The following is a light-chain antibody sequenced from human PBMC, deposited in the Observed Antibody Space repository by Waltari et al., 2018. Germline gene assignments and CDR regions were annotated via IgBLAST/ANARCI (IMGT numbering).Light chain of an antibody. V-gene: IGLV3-19*01. J-gene: IGLJ2*01. Sequence: SSELTQDPAVSVALGQTVRITCQGDSLRSYYASWYQQKPGQAPVLVIYGKNNRPSGIPDRFACSSSGNTASLTIAGAQAEDEAEYYCNSRDSSGNHLVFGGGTKLTVL. CDR1: SLRSYY. CDR2: GKN. CDR3: NSRDSSGNHLV.